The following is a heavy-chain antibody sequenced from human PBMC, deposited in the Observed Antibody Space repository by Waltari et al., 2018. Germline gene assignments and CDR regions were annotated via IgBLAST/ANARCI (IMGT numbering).Heavy chain of an antibody. D-gene: IGHD1-7*01. CDR3: ARGIEWNYLSD. CDR1: GGSISSGSYY. CDR2: IYTSGST. Sequence: QVQLQESGPGLVKPSQTLSLTCTVSGGSISSGSYYWSWIRQPAGKGLEWIGRIYTSGSTNYNPSLKSRVTISVDTSKNQFSLKLSSVTAADTAVYYCARGIEWNYLSDWGQGTLVTVSS. V-gene: IGHV4-61*02. J-gene: IGHJ4*02.